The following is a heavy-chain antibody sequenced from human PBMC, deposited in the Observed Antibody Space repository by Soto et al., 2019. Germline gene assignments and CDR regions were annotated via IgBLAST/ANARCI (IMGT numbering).Heavy chain of an antibody. Sequence: ASVKVSCKASGYTFTSYGISWVRQAPGQGLEWMGWISAYNGNTNYAQKLQGRVTMTTDTSTSTAYMELRSLRSDDTAVYYCARAGYCSSTSCPIPWFDPWGQGTLVTVSS. D-gene: IGHD2-2*01. J-gene: IGHJ5*02. CDR2: ISAYNGNT. CDR3: ARAGYCSSTSCPIPWFDP. CDR1: GYTFTSYG. V-gene: IGHV1-18*04.